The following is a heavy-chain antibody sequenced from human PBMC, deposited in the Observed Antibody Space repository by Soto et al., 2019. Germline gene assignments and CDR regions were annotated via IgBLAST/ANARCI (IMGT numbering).Heavy chain of an antibody. V-gene: IGHV4-59*01. CDR2: IYYSGRT. CDR1: GGSIRDYF. Sequence: QVQLQESGPGLVKPSETLSLTCTVSGGSIRDYFWTWIRQPPGKGLAWIGYIYYSGRTNYNPSLTSRVSISVDTSKNYFCLQLRSVTAADTAVYYCARIGGDNFGDSGGFDYWGQGTLVTVSS. CDR3: ARIGGDNFGDSGGFDY. J-gene: IGHJ4*02. D-gene: IGHD4-17*01.